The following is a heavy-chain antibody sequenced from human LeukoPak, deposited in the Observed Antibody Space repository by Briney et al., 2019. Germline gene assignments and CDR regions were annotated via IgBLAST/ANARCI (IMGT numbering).Heavy chain of an antibody. D-gene: IGHD6-13*01. CDR2: IYSGGST. CDR3: ARAQRPAPGIAAAGPDY. J-gene: IGHJ4*02. V-gene: IGHV3-66*01. Sequence: GGSLRLSCIASGFTVSSNYMTWVRQAPGKGLEWVSIIYSGGSTYYADSVKGRFTISRDNSKNTLYLQMNSLRAEDTAVYYCARAQRPAPGIAAAGPDYWGQGTLVTVSS. CDR1: GFTVSSNY.